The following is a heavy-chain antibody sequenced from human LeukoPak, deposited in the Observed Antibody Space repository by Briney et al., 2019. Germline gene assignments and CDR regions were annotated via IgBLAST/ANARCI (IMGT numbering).Heavy chain of an antibody. J-gene: IGHJ3*02. CDR1: GFTFSNYG. D-gene: IGHD2-2*01. Sequence: GGSLRLSCAASGFTFSNYGMHWVRQAPGKGLEWVAVIWYDGSNEHYADSVKGRFTISRDNSKKTLYLQMNSLRAEDTAIYYCARFNDIVVVSGPTDAFDIWGQGTKVTVSS. CDR3: ARFNDIVVVSGPTDAFDI. CDR2: IWYDGSNE. V-gene: IGHV3-33*01.